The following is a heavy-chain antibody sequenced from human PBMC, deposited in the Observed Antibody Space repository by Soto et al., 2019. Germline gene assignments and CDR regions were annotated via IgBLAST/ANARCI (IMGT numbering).Heavy chain of an antibody. CDR3: ARDAYYYHTSAYKGWFDP. D-gene: IGHD3-22*01. V-gene: IGHV1-2*02. J-gene: IGHJ5*02. Sequence: DSLYVDCETAGYGFTAHYIHWVRQAPGQGLEWMGWINPHSGGTHYAQRFQGRITLATDTSITTAYMELSRLRSDDTAVCYCARDAYYYHTSAYKGWFDPWGQGTLVTVSS. CDR2: INPHSGGT. CDR1: GYGFTAHY.